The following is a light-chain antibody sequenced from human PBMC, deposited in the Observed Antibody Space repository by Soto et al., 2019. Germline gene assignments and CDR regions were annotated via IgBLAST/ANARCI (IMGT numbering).Light chain of an antibody. V-gene: IGLV2-23*01. CDR2: AGS. CDR1: SSDVGSYNL. Sequence: QSALTQPASVSGSPGQSITISCTGTSSDVGSYNLVSWYQQHPGKAPRLMIYAGSKRPSGVSNRFSGSKSGYTASLTISGLQAEDEADYYCCSYAGSSTPYVFGTGTKLTVL. CDR3: CSYAGSSTPYV. J-gene: IGLJ1*01.